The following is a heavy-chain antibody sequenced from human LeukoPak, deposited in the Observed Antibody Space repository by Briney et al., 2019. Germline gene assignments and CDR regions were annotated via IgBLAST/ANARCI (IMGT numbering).Heavy chain of an antibody. V-gene: IGHV3-21*01. CDR1: GFTFGDYA. J-gene: IGHJ6*02. Sequence: GGSLRLSCTASGFTFGDYAMSWFRQAPGKGLEWVSSISSSSSYIYYADSVKGRFTISRDNAKNSLYLQMNSLRAEDTAVYYCARDSTYGSGSYFLDYYYYYGMDVWGQGTTVTVSS. CDR2: ISSSSSYI. CDR3: ARDSTYGSGSYFLDYYYYYGMDV. D-gene: IGHD3-10*01.